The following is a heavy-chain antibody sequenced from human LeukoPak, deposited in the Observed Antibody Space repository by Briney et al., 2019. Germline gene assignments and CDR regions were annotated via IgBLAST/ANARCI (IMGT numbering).Heavy chain of an antibody. D-gene: IGHD4/OR15-4a*01. CDR1: GFTFSSYG. CDR3: ARRAGAYSHPYDY. Sequence: GGSLRLSCAASGFTFSSYGMSWVRQAPGKGLEWVSAISGSGGSTHYSDSVKGRFTISRDNSKNTLYLQMNSLRAEDTAVYYCARRAGAYSHPYDYWGQGTLVTVSS. V-gene: IGHV3-23*01. J-gene: IGHJ4*02. CDR2: ISGSGGST.